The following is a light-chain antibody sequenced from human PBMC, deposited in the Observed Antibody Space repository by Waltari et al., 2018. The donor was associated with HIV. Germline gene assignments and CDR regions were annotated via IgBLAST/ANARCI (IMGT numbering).Light chain of an antibody. CDR1: SGSIASNF. V-gene: IGLV6-57*03. CDR3: QSYDSSDHVV. CDR2: EDK. Sequence: NFMLTQAHSVSESPGKTVTISCTRSSGSIASNFVQWYQQRPGSAPTIVIYEDKERPPGVPYRLSGSMYSSSNSASLTFSGMKTEDEADYYCQSYDSSDHVVFGGGTKLTVL. J-gene: IGLJ2*01.